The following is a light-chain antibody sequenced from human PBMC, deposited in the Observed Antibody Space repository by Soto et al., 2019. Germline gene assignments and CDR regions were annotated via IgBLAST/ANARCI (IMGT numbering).Light chain of an antibody. CDR3: QQYNSYRT. CDR1: RSISSW. Sequence: DIQMTQSPSTLSAFVGDRVTITCRASRSISSWLAWYQQKPGKAPKLLIYDASSLESGVPSRFSGSGSGTEFTLTISSLQPDDFATYYCQQYNSYRTFGQGTKVEIK. J-gene: IGKJ1*01. CDR2: DAS. V-gene: IGKV1-5*01.